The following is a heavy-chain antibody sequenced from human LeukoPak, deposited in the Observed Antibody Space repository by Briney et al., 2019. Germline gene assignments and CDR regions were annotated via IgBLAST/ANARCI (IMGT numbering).Heavy chain of an antibody. CDR3: ARLLPNYHILTGYASPHNWFDP. D-gene: IGHD3-9*01. J-gene: IGHJ5*02. CDR1: GGSISSSSYY. CDR2: IYYSGST. V-gene: IGHV4-39*07. Sequence: SETLSLTCTVSGGSISSSSYYWGWIRQPPGKGLEWIGSIYYSGSTYYNPSLKSRVTISVDTSKNQFSLKLSSVTAADTAVYYCARLLPNYHILTGYASPHNWFDPWRQGTLVTVSS.